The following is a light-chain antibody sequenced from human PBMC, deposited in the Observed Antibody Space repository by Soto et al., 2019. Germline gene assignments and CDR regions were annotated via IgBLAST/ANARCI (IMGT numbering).Light chain of an antibody. CDR1: SSDVGGYNY. CDR2: DVS. V-gene: IGLV2-14*01. Sequence: QSALTQPASVSRSPGQSITFSCTGTSSDVGGYNYVSWYQQHPGKAPKLMIYDVSNRPSGVSNRFSGSKSGNTASLTISGLQAEDEADYYCSSYTSSSTLVVFGGGTKLTVL. J-gene: IGLJ2*01. CDR3: SSYTSSSTLVV.